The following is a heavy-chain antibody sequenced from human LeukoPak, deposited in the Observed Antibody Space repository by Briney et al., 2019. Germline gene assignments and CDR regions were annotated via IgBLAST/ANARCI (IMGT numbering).Heavy chain of an antibody. J-gene: IGHJ6*03. V-gene: IGHV3-33*08. CDR3: ASLGYNEANSVSYYYMDA. D-gene: IGHD5-24*01. CDR2: IWYDGSNK. Sequence: PGGSLRLSCAASGFTFSSYGMRWVRQAPGKGLEWVAVIWYDGSNKYYADSVKGRFTISRDNSKNTLYLQMNSLRAEDTAVYYCASLGYNEANSVSYYYMDAWGKGTTVTVSS. CDR1: GFTFSSYG.